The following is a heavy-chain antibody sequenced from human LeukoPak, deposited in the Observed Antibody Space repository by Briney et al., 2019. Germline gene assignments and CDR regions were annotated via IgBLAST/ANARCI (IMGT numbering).Heavy chain of an antibody. J-gene: IGHJ4*02. V-gene: IGHV3-30*04. CDR2: ISYDGSNK. D-gene: IGHD2-21*02. CDR3: AKGRGGDIVVVTAIYDY. CDR1: GFTFSSYA. Sequence: PGGTLRLSCVASGFTFSSYAMHWVRQAPGKGLEWVAVISYDGSNKYYADSVKGRFTISRDNSKNTLYLQMNSLRAEDTAVYYCAKGRGGDIVVVTAIYDYWGQGTLVTVSS.